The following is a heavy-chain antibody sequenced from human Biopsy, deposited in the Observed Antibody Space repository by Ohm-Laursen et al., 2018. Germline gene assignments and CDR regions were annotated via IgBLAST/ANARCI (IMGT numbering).Heavy chain of an antibody. Sequence: SQTLSLTCAVYGGSFSGSYWTWIRQPPGKGLEWLGEMSHSGSTNHNPSLKSRVTISMDTSENQFSLKLTSVTAADTAVYYCARADMVTTIVDYWGQGTLVTVSS. J-gene: IGHJ4*02. V-gene: IGHV4-34*01. D-gene: IGHD5-12*01. CDR3: ARADMVTTIVDY. CDR2: MSHSGST. CDR1: GGSFSGSY.